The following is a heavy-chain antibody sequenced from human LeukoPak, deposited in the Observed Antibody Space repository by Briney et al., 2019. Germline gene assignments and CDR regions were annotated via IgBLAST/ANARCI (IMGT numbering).Heavy chain of an antibody. CDR2: IVVGSGNT. D-gene: IGHD2-2*01. J-gene: IGHJ5*02. CDR3: AAVYRGSSTSFNRFDP. V-gene: IGHV1-58*02. Sequence: ASVKVSCKASGFTFTSSAMQWVRQARGQRLEWIGWIVVGSGNTNYAQKFQERVTITRDMSTSTAYMELSSLRSEDTAVYYCAAVYRGSSTSFNRFDPWGQGTLVTVSS. CDR1: GFTFTSSA.